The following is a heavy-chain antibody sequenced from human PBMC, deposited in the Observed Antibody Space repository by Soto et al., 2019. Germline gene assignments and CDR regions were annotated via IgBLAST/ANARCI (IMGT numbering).Heavy chain of an antibody. J-gene: IGHJ4*02. CDR2: ISGYNGNT. Sequence: QVQLVQSGTEVRKPGASVKVSCKASGYTFTSYGINWVRQAPGQGLEWMGWISGYNGNTDYVQRLQYRVTRTTDTSTLTAYMERRNLRSEASAVYYCARTDLKLRGLDYWGQGTLVTVSS. D-gene: IGHD1-7*01. V-gene: IGHV1-18*01. CDR3: ARTDLKLRGLDY. CDR1: GYTFTSYG.